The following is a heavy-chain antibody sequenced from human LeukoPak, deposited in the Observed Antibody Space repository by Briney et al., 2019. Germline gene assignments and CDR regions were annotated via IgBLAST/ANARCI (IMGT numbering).Heavy chain of an antibody. V-gene: IGHV4-59*01. Sequence: SETLSLTCTVSGGSISSYYWSWIRQFPGKGLEWIGYIYYSGSTHYNPSLKSRVTISVDTSKNQFSLKLSSVTAADTAVYYCARDGGHEKRGTFDYGGQEPLVTVSS. D-gene: IGHD7-27*01. CDR3: ARDGGHEKRGTFDY. CDR1: GGSISSYY. J-gene: IGHJ4*02. CDR2: IYYSGST.